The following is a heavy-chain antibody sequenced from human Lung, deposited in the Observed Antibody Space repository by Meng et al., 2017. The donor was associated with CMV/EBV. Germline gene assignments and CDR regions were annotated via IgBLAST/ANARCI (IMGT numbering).Heavy chain of an antibody. CDR1: GGSISSGDYY. CDR2: IYYSGST. Sequence: QVQLQESAPGLVKPSQTLSLTCTVSGGSISSGDYYWGWIRQPPGKGLEWIGYIYYSGSTYYNPSLKSRVTISVDTSKNQFSLKLSSVTAADTAVYYCARALDTAMVTFDYWGQGTLVTVSS. CDR3: ARALDTAMVTFDY. D-gene: IGHD5-18*01. V-gene: IGHV4-30-4*08. J-gene: IGHJ4*02.